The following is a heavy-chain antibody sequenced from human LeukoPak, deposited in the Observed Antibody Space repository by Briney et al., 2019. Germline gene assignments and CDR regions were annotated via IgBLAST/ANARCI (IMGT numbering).Heavy chain of an antibody. Sequence: SETLSLTCAVYGGSFSGYYWSWIRQPPGKGLEWIGFIYDSGSTNYNSSLKSRVTISVDTSKNQFSLKLSSVTAADTAVYYCARGGIIVGVDYWGLGTLVTVSS. J-gene: IGHJ4*02. CDR2: IYDSGST. CDR3: ARGGIIVGVDY. V-gene: IGHV4-59*01. CDR1: GGSFSGYY. D-gene: IGHD1-26*01.